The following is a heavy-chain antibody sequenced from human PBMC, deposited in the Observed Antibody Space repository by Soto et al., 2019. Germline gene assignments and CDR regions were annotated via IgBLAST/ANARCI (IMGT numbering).Heavy chain of an antibody. CDR1: GGSISSSY. D-gene: IGHD3-10*01. CDR2: IYYSGST. CDR3: ASYVSGSYPRFDP. Sequence: QVQLQESGPGLVKPSETLSLTCTVSGGSISSSYWSWIRQPPGKGLEWIGYIYYSGSTNYNTSLKSRVTISLDTAKNQFSMKLCSVSAAETAVYYCASYVSGSYPRFDPWCQGTLVTVSS. J-gene: IGHJ5*02. V-gene: IGHV4-59*01.